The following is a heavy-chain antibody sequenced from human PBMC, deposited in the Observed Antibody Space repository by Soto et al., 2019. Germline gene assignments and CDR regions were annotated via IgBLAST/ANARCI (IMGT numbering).Heavy chain of an antibody. D-gene: IGHD1-1*01. J-gene: IGHJ5*02. CDR3: ARLYNAGGWFDP. V-gene: IGHV4-39*01. Sequence: SETLSLTCTVSGGSISSSSYYWGWIRQPPGKGLEWIGSIYYSGSTYYNPSLKSRVTISVDTSKNQFSLKLSSVTAADTAVYYCARLYNAGGWFDPWGQGTLVTVPQ. CDR1: GGSISSSSYY. CDR2: IYYSGST.